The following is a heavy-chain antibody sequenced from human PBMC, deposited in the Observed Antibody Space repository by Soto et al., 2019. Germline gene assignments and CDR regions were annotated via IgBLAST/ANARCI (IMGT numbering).Heavy chain of an antibody. CDR3: ASEHSSSHPIGY. Sequence: SETLSLTCAVYGGSFSGYYWSWIRQPPGKGLEWIGEINHSGSTNYNPSLKSRVTISVDTSKNQFSLKLSSVTAADTAVYYCASEHSSSHPIGYWGQGTLVTVSS. D-gene: IGHD6-6*01. J-gene: IGHJ4*02. CDR2: INHSGST. CDR1: GGSFSGYY. V-gene: IGHV4-34*01.